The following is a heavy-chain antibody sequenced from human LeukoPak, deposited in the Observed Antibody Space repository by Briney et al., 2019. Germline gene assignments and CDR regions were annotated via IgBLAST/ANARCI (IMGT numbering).Heavy chain of an antibody. CDR2: ISYDGSNK. Sequence: GGSLRLSCAASGFTFSSYWMHWVRQAPGKGLEWVAVISYDGSNKYYADSVKGRFTISRDNSKNTLYLQMNSLRAEDTAVYYCAKGQGELLYFDYWGQGTLVTVSS. V-gene: IGHV3-30*18. CDR1: GFTFSSYW. D-gene: IGHD1-26*01. CDR3: AKGQGELLYFDY. J-gene: IGHJ4*02.